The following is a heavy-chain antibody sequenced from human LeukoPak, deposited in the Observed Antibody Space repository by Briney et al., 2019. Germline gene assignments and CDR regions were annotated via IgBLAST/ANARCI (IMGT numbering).Heavy chain of an antibody. CDR3: ATQCGGNCRDDY. D-gene: IGHD1-1*01. Sequence: GGSLRLSCAASGFTFSSYGMHWVRQAPGKGLEWVTVISTDGKDKKYADSVKGRFTISRDNSKNTLYLQMNSLRPEDTAVYYCATQCGGNCRDDYWGQGTLVTVSS. CDR1: GFTFSSYG. J-gene: IGHJ4*02. V-gene: IGHV3-30*03. CDR2: ISTDGKDK.